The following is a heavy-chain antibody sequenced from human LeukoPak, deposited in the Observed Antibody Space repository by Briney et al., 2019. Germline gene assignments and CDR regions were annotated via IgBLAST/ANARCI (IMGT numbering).Heavy chain of an antibody. D-gene: IGHD5-18*01. J-gene: IGHJ4*02. CDR1: GGSISSYY. V-gene: IGHV4-59*12. Sequence: SETLSLTCTVSGGSISSYYWSWIRQPPGKGLEWIGYIYYSGNTYYNPSLRSRVTISIDTSKNQFSLKLTSVTAADTAVYYCARASGGFTYGYRYFDYWGQGTLVTVSS. CDR2: IYYSGNT. CDR3: ARASGGFTYGYRYFDY.